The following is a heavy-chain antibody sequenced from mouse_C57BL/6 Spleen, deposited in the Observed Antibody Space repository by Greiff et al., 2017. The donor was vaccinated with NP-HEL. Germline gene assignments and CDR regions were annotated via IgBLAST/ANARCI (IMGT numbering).Heavy chain of an antibody. Sequence: VKLQQSGAELVRPGTSVKVSCKASGYAFTNYLIEWVKQRPGQGLEWIGVINPGSGGTNYNEKFKGKATLTADKSSSTAYMQLSSLTSEDSAVYFCARSPAVVAPFDYWGQGTTLTVSS. CDR1: GYAFTNYL. J-gene: IGHJ2*01. CDR2: INPGSGGT. CDR3: ARSPAVVAPFDY. D-gene: IGHD1-1*01. V-gene: IGHV1-54*01.